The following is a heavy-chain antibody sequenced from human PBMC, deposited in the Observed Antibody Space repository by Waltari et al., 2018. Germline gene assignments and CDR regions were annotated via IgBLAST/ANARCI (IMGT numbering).Heavy chain of an antibody. D-gene: IGHD3-3*01. J-gene: IGHJ5*02. CDR2: AEPEDGVT. CDR3: ATSTIFGVPRHWFDP. CDR1: GYTFTDYY. Sequence: EVQLVQSGAEVKKPGATVKISCKVSGYTFTDYYMHWVQQAPGKGLEWMGRAEPEDGVTIYARNFQGRVTITADTSTDTAYMELSSLRSEDTAVYYCATSTIFGVPRHWFDPWGQGTLVTVSS. V-gene: IGHV1-69-2*01.